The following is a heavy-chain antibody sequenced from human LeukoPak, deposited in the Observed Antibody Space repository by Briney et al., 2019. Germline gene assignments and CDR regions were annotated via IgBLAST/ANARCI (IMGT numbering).Heavy chain of an antibody. V-gene: IGHV3-53*01. D-gene: IGHD3-10*01. CDR2: IYSGGST. CDR3: ASEYYGSGSYYLDY. CDR1: GFTVSSNY. Sequence: GVSLRLSCAASGFTVSSNYMSWVRQAPGKGLEWVSVIYSGGSTYYADSVKGRFTISRDNSKNTLYLQMNSLGAEDTAVYYCASEYYGSGSYYLDYWGQGTLVTVSS. J-gene: IGHJ4*02.